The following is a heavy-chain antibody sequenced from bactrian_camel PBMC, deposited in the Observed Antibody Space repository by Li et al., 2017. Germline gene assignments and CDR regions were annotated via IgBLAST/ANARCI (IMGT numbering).Heavy chain of an antibody. D-gene: IGHD7*01. CDR2: LTTNGSA. V-gene: IGHV3S63*01. CDR3: EASTFTGGPCFTQGV. CDR1: GFTFDDSD. Sequence: HVQLVESGGGSVQAGGSLRLSCTASGFTFDDSDMAWYRLAPGTECELVSSLTTNGSASYLDSVKGRFTISQNTLKNVVHLQMNNLKPEDTATYYCEASTFTGGPCFTQGVWGQGTQVTVS. J-gene: IGHJ4*01.